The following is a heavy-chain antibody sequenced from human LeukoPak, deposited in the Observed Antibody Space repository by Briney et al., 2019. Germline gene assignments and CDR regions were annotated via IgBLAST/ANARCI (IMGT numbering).Heavy chain of an antibody. Sequence: GGSLRLSCAASGFTFSGSAIPWVRQASGKGLEWGGRIRDKTNYYATAYAASVKGRFTISRDDSKNTAYLQMSSLKTEDTAVYYCTRLETWAHFDCWGQGTLVTVSS. V-gene: IGHV3-73*01. CDR2: IRDKTNYYAT. J-gene: IGHJ4*02. D-gene: IGHD3-16*01. CDR3: TRLETWAHFDC. CDR1: GFTFSGSA.